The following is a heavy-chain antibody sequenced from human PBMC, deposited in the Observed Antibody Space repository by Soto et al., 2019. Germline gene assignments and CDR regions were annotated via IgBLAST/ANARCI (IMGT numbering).Heavy chain of an antibody. CDR3: ARAITYYYDSSGYYGFQH. CDR2: IYYSEST. CDR1: GGSISSGGYY. D-gene: IGHD3-22*01. J-gene: IGHJ1*01. V-gene: IGHV4-31*03. Sequence: SETLSLTCTVSGGSISSGGYYWNWIRQHPGKGLEWIGYIYYSESTYYNPSLKSRVTISVDTSKNQFSLKLTSVTAEDTAVYYCARAITYYYDSSGYYGFQHWGQGTLVTVSS.